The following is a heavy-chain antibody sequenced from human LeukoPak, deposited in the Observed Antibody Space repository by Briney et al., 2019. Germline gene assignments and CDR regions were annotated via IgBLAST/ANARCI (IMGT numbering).Heavy chain of an antibody. CDR2: IYYSGST. V-gene: IGHV4-31*03. D-gene: IGHD5-24*01. Sequence: PSETLSLTCTVSGGSISSGGYYWSWIRQHPGKGLEWIGYIYYSGSTYYNPSLKSRVTISVDTSKNQFSLKLSSVTAADTAVYYCAREGSRDDNWFDPWGQGTLVTVSS. CDR3: AREGSRDDNWFDP. J-gene: IGHJ5*02. CDR1: GGSISSGGYY.